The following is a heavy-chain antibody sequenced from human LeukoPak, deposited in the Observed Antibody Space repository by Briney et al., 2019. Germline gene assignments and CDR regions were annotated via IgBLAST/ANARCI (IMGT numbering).Heavy chain of an antibody. V-gene: IGHV4-59*01. CDR2: IYYSGST. CDR3: ARDSRILGRDWLAFDM. CDR1: GGSIRSYY. Sequence: SETLSLTCTVSGGSIRSYYWTWIRQPPGKELEWIGYIYYSGSTNYNPSLKSRVTISVDTSKNQFSLKLSSVTAADTAVYYCARDSRILGRDWLAFDMWGEGTMATVSS. D-gene: IGHD3/OR15-3a*01. J-gene: IGHJ3*02.